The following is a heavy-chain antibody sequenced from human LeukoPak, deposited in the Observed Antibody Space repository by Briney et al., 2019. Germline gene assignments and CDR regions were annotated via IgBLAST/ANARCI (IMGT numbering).Heavy chain of an antibody. D-gene: IGHD3-10*01. CDR2: IYHSGST. Sequence: SETLSLTCAVSGGSISSSNWWSWVRQPPGKGLEWIGEIYHSGSTNYNPSLKSRVTISVDKSKNQFSLKLSSVTAADTAVYYCARVGSGSFGDYFDYWGQGTLVTVSS. CDR3: ARVGSGSFGDYFDY. J-gene: IGHJ4*02. V-gene: IGHV4-4*02. CDR1: GGSISSSNW.